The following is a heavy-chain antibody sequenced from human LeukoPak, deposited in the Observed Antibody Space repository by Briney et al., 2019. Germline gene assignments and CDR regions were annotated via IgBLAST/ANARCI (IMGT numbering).Heavy chain of an antibody. D-gene: IGHD6-19*01. J-gene: IGHJ4*02. CDR2: IIPIFGTA. V-gene: IGHV1-69*05. CDR1: GGTFSSYA. Sequence: ASVKVSCKASGGTFSSYAISWVRQAPGRGLEWMGGIIPIFGTANYAQEFQGRVTIATDESTSTAYMELSSLRSEDTAVYYCARARQPHIAVAGAAFDYWGQGTLVTVSS. CDR3: ARARQPHIAVAGAAFDY.